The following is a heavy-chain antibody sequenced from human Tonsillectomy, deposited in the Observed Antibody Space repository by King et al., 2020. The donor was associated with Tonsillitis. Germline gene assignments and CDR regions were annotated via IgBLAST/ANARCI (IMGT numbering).Heavy chain of an antibody. CDR2: FIPIFGTA. D-gene: IGHD6-13*01. CDR3: AREPTPFIAAAGLYYFDY. V-gene: IGHV1-69*06. CDR1: GGTFSSSA. J-gene: IGHJ4*02. Sequence: VQLVESGAEVKKPGSSVKVSCKASGGTFSSSAISWVRQAPGQGLEWMGGFIPIFGTANYAQKFQGRVTITADKSTSTAYMELSSLRSEDTAVYYCAREPTPFIAAAGLYYFDYWGQGTLVTVSS.